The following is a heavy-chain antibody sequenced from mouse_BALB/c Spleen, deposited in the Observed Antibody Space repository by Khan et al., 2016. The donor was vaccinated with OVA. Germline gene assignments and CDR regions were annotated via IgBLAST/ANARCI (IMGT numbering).Heavy chain of an antibody. D-gene: IGHD2-4*01. CDR3: AREGLRWVALDY. Sequence: LVESGPELVKPGTLVKISCQASGYTFTSYDINWVKQRPGQGLEWIGWIYPGDGSTKYNEKFKGKATLTADKSSSTAYMQLSSLTSDNSGVYVCAREGLRWVALDYWGQGTSVTVSS. J-gene: IGHJ4*01. CDR2: IYPGDGST. CDR1: GYTFTSYD. V-gene: IGHV1S33*01.